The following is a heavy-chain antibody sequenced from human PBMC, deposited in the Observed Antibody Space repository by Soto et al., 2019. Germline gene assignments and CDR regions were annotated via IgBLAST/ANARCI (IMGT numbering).Heavy chain of an antibody. CDR3: ARHTRIAARSY. J-gene: IGHJ4*02. Sequence: PGVSLRLSFAASGFTFSTYSMSWVRQVPGEGLEWVSAISASGGVTYYADSVKGRFTISRDNSKNTMYLQMNSLRAEDTAVYYCARHTRIAARSYWGQGTLVTVSS. CDR1: GFTFSTYS. V-gene: IGHV3-23*01. D-gene: IGHD6-6*01. CDR2: ISASGGVT.